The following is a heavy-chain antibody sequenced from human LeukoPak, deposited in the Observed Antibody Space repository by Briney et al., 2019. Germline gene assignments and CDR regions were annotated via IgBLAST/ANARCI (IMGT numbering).Heavy chain of an antibody. CDR2: IKSKTGGGTT. J-gene: IGHJ4*02. V-gene: IGHV3-15*01. Sequence: GGSLRLSCAASGFTFSSAWLSWVRQAPGKGLEWVGRIKSKTGGGTTDYAAPVKDRFTISRHDSKNKLFLQMNSLKTEDTAVYYCTTEGYCSGGNCYSYDNWGQGTLVTVSS. CDR1: GFTFSSAW. D-gene: IGHD2-15*01. CDR3: TTEGYCSGGNCYSYDN.